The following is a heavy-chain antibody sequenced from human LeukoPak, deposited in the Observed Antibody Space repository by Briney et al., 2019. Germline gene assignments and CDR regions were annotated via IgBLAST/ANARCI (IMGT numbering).Heavy chain of an antibody. D-gene: IGHD6-13*01. CDR1: GFSFSTYT. CDR2: ITYSSTYL. J-gene: IGHJ4*02. V-gene: IGHV3-21*01. Sequence: GGSLRLSCAASGFSFSTYTMNWVRQAPGKGLEWVSSITYSSTYLYYADSLKGRFTISRDNAKNSLYLQMNSLRAEDTAVYYCAREGAIAPDLFDYWGQGTLVTVSS. CDR3: AREGAIAPDLFDY.